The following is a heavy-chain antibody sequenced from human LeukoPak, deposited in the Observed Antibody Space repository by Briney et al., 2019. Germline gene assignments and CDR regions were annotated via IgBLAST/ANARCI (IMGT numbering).Heavy chain of an antibody. D-gene: IGHD2-15*01. CDR3: ARTTPSTPPLGY. Sequence: ASVKVSCKASGYTFTGYYMHWVRQAPGQGLEWMGWINPNSGGTNYAQKFQGRVTMTRDTSISTAYMELSSLRSEDTAVYYCARTTPSTPPLGYWGQGTLVTVSS. V-gene: IGHV1-2*02. CDR1: GYTFTGYY. CDR2: INPNSGGT. J-gene: IGHJ4*02.